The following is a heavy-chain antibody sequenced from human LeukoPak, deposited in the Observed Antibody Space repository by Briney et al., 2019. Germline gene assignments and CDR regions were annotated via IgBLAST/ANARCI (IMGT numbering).Heavy chain of an antibody. D-gene: IGHD2-2*01. CDR2: ISPKSDFI. CDR3: ARADCSSSTCYLRRSWFDP. J-gene: IGHJ5*02. CDR1: GFSFNYYD. Sequence: KTGGSLRLSCAGSGFSFNYYDMNWVRQAPGEGLEWVSSISPKSDFIYYSDSVRGRFTISRDNAENSLYLQMNSLRAEDTAVYYCARADCSSSTCYLRRSWFDPWGQGTLVTVSS. V-gene: IGHV3-21*01.